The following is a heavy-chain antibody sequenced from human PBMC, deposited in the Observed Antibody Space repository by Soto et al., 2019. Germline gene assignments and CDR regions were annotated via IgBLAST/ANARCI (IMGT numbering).Heavy chain of an antibody. D-gene: IGHD1-26*01. CDR1: GFSFDDYA. CDR2: ISWNSGSI. V-gene: IGHV3-9*01. J-gene: IGHJ4*02. CDR3: AKARGGTYGTYYFDF. Sequence: EVQLVESGGGLVQPGRSLRLSCAASGFSFDDYAMHWVRQAPGKGLEWVSGISWNSGSIGYADSVKGRFTISRDNAKNSLYLQMSSLRAEDTALYYCAKARGGTYGTYYFDFWGQGTLVTVSS.